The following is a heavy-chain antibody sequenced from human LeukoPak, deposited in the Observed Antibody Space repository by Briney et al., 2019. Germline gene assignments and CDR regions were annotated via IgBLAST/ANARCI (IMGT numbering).Heavy chain of an antibody. Sequence: ASVKVSCKASGYTFIGYYMHWVRQAPGQGLEWMGWISPNSGGTKYAQKFQGRVTMTRDTSISTAYMELSRLRSDDTAMYYCARDRAHVGTVVDAFDVWGQGTMVTISS. D-gene: IGHD4-23*01. V-gene: IGHV1-2*02. CDR1: GYTFIGYY. CDR3: ARDRAHVGTVVDAFDV. J-gene: IGHJ3*01. CDR2: ISPNSGGT.